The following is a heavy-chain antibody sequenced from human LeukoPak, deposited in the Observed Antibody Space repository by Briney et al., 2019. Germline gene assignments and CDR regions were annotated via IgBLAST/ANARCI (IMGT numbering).Heavy chain of an antibody. J-gene: IGHJ4*02. V-gene: IGHV1-46*01. CDR2: INPSGGST. D-gene: IGHD4/OR15-4a*01. CDR1: GYTFTSYY. CDR3: ARDEDYNPLVH. Sequence: ASVKVSCKASGYTFTSYYMYWVRQAPGQGLEWMGIINPSGGSTSYAQKFQGRVTVTTDTSTSTAYMEVRSLKSDDTAMYYCARDEDYNPLVHWGQGTLVTVSS.